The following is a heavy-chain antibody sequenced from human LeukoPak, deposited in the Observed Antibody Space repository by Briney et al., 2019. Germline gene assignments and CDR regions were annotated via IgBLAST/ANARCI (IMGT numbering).Heavy chain of an antibody. D-gene: IGHD6-25*01. V-gene: IGHV4-34*01. CDR3: SRGSDESKTGDY. J-gene: IGHJ4*02. CDR2: IHPSGST. Sequence: SETPSLTCAIYGGSFSHYYWSWIRQPPGKGLEWVGEIHPSGSTSFNPSLESRVSISKDTSKNQFSLKLTSVTAADTAVYYCSRGSDESKTGDYWGQGTLVTVSS. CDR1: GGSFSHYY.